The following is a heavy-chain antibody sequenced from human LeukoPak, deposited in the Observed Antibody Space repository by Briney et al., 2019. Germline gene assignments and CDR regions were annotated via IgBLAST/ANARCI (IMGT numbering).Heavy chain of an antibody. Sequence: PGRSLRLSCAASGFTFSSYGMHWVRQAPGKGLEWVAVISYDGSNKYYADSVKGRFTISRDNSKNTLYLQMNSLRAEDTAVYYCAKDQLWFGEFPSYSFDYWGQGTLVIVSS. D-gene: IGHD3-10*01. V-gene: IGHV3-30*18. CDR1: GFTFSSYG. J-gene: IGHJ4*02. CDR3: AKDQLWFGEFPSYSFDY. CDR2: ISYDGSNK.